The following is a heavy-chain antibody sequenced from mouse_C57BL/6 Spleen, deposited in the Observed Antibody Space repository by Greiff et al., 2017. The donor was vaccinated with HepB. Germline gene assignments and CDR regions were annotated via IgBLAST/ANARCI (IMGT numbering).Heavy chain of an antibody. Sequence: QVQLQQPGAELVRPGSSVKLSCKASGYTFTSYWMHWVKQRPIQGLEWIGNIDPSDSETHYNQKFKDKATLTVDKSSSTAYMQLSSLTSEDSAVYYCARFYYYGSSYDMDYWGQGTSVTVSS. CDR3: ARFYYYGSSYDMDY. CDR2: IDPSDSET. CDR1: GYTFTSYW. D-gene: IGHD1-1*01. V-gene: IGHV1-52*01. J-gene: IGHJ4*01.